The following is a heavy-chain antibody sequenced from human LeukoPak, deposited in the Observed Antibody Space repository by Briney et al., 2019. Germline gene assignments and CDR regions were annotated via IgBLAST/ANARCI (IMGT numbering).Heavy chain of an antibody. CDR2: ISSSSRHI. V-gene: IGHV3-21*04. CDR3: VRDFSTVTTAYLHH. Sequence: GGSLRLSCAASGFTFSSYSMNWVRQAPGKGLEWISSISSSSRHIYYADSVKGRCTIFRDDTKNSLFLQMDSLRVEDTAMYYCVRDFSTVTTAYLHHWGQGTLLTVSS. CDR1: GFTFSSYS. J-gene: IGHJ1*01. D-gene: IGHD4-17*01.